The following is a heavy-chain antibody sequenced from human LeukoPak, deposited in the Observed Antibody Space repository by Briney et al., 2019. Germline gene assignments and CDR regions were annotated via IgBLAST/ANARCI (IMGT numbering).Heavy chain of an antibody. Sequence: GESLKISCKGSGYSFTSYWIGWVRQMPGKGLEWMGIIYPGDSDTRYSPSFQGQVTISADKSISTAYLQWSSLKASDTAMYYCARQPDSSGPSLAWYFDLWGRGTLVTVSS. CDR2: IYPGDSDT. V-gene: IGHV5-51*01. CDR1: GYSFTSYW. J-gene: IGHJ2*01. CDR3: ARQPDSSGPSLAWYFDL. D-gene: IGHD3-22*01.